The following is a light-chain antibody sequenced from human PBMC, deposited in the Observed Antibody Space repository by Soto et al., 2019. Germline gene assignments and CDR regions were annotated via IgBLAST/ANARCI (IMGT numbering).Light chain of an antibody. CDR2: DVS. V-gene: IGLV2-11*01. Sequence: QSALTQPRSVSGSPGQSVTISCTGTSSDVGGYNYVSWYQQHPGKAPKVMIYDVSERPSGVPDRFSGSKSGNTASLTISGLQDEDEADYYCGSYAGSPRYVFGTGTKVTVL. CDR1: SSDVGGYNY. CDR3: GSYAGSPRYV. J-gene: IGLJ1*01.